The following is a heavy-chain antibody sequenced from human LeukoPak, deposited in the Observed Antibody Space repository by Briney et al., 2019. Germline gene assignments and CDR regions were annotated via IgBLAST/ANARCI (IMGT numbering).Heavy chain of an antibody. J-gene: IGHJ4*02. CDR2: INHSGST. CDR1: GGSFSGYY. D-gene: IGHD2-2*01. Sequence: SETLSLTCAVYGGSFSGYYWSWIRQPPGKGLEWIGEINHSGSTNYNPSLKSRVTISVDTSKNQFSLKLSSVTAADTAVYYCARLVRSTSCCIFDYWGQGTLVTVSS. V-gene: IGHV4-34*01. CDR3: ARLVRSTSCCIFDY.